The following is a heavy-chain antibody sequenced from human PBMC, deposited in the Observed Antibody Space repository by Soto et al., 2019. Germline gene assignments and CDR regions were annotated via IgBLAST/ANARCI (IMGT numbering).Heavy chain of an antibody. CDR1: GYTFTSYY. Sequence: GASVKVSCKASGYTFTSYYMHWVRQAPGQGLEWMGIINPSGGSTSYAQKFQGRVTMTRDTSTSTVYMELSSLRSEDTAVYYCARDLLAYCGGDCRDYWGQGTLVTVSS. CDR3: ARDLLAYCGGDCRDY. V-gene: IGHV1-46*01. J-gene: IGHJ4*02. CDR2: INPSGGST. D-gene: IGHD2-21*02.